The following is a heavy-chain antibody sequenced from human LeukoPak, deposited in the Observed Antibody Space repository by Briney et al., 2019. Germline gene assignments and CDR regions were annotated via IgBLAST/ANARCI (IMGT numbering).Heavy chain of an antibody. CDR2: INPNSGGT. CDR1: GYTFTGYY. CDR3: ARGATDGSGSYYNPSYVGY. V-gene: IGHV1-2*02. J-gene: IGHJ4*02. D-gene: IGHD3-10*01. Sequence: ASVKVFCKASGYTFTGYYMLWVRQAPGQGLEWMGWINPNSGGTNYAQKFQGRVTMTRDTSISTAYMELSRLRSDDTAVYYCARGATDGSGSYYNPSYVGYWGQGTLVTVSS.